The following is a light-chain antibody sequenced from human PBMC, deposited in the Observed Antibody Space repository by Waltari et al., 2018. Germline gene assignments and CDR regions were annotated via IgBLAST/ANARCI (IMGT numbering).Light chain of an antibody. V-gene: IGKV3-20*01. J-gene: IGKJ2*01. CDR1: QSLTKRY. CDR2: GAS. CDR3: QQYGSSIMYT. Sequence: RASQSLTKRYLAWYQQKPGQAPRRVIYGASSRAADIPDRFSGSGSGTDFTLTISRLEPEDFAVYYCQQYGSSIMYTFGQGTKLEIK.